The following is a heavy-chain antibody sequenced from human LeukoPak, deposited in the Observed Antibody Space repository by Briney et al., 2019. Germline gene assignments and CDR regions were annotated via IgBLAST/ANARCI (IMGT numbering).Heavy chain of an antibody. Sequence: GESLKISCKGSGYSFTSYRIGWVRQMPGKGLEWMGIIYPGDSDTRYSPSFQGQVTISADKSISTAYLQWSSLKASDTAMYYCARSGGLGAQQQLVHNWFDPWGQGTLVTVSS. CDR1: GYSFTSYR. V-gene: IGHV5-51*01. CDR2: IYPGDSDT. CDR3: ARSGGLGAQQQLVHNWFDP. D-gene: IGHD6-13*01. J-gene: IGHJ5*02.